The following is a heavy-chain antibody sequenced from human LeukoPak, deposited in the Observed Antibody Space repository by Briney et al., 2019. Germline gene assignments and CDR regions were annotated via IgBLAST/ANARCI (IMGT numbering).Heavy chain of an antibody. J-gene: IGHJ6*03. Sequence: ASVKVSCKASGYTFTSYGISWVRQAPGQGLEWVGWISAYNAYTNYTQKLQGRVTMTTDTSTSTAYMELRSLRSEDTAVYYCARDSSSHRFHYYYYMDVWGKGTTVTISS. V-gene: IGHV1-18*01. CDR3: ARDSSSHRFHYYYYMDV. D-gene: IGHD6-6*01. CDR1: GYTFTSYG. CDR2: ISAYNAYT.